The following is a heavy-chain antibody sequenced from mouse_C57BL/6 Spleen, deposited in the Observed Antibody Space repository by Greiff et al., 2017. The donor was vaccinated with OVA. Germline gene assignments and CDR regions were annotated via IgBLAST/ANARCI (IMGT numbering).Heavy chain of an antibody. J-gene: IGHJ2*01. V-gene: IGHV5-9*01. Sequence: EVMLVESGGGLVKPGGSLKLSCAASGFTFSSYTMSWVRQTPEKRLEWVATISGGGGNTYYPDSVKGRFTISRDNAKNTLYLQMSSLRSEDTALYDCARQRGYYGSSGYLDYWGQGTTLTVSS. CDR3: ARQRGYYGSSGYLDY. CDR2: ISGGGGNT. D-gene: IGHD1-1*01. CDR1: GFTFSSYT.